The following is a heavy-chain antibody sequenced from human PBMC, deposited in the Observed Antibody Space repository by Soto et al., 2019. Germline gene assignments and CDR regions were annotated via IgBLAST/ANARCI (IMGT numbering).Heavy chain of an antibody. Sequence: QVQLVPSGAEVKKPGASVKVYCKTSGYGFTWHHLPWVRPAPGRGLEWMGWINPDTDGTGYAQKFQGWVTMTRDTSIITSYLEVSSLKYNDAAVYYCSRGGGLGTQFDYWGQGTLVTVSS. CDR2: INPDTDGT. CDR1: GYGFTWHH. J-gene: IGHJ4*02. V-gene: IGHV1-2*04. CDR3: SRGGGLGTQFDY. D-gene: IGHD7-27*01.